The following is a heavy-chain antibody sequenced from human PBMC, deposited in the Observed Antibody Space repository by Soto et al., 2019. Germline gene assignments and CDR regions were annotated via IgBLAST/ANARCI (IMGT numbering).Heavy chain of an antibody. Sequence: ASVEVSCKTSGFTFRSSAVQWVRQARGQRLEWIGWPVVGTGNTNYAQKFQQRVTISSDRSTNTVSMELSSLTSEDTAVYYCATGAYCSGGSCSDYYYYYYGMDLWGQGTTVTVSS. CDR3: ATGAYCSGGSCSDYYYYYYGMDL. CDR1: GFTFRSSA. CDR2: PVVGTGNT. J-gene: IGHJ6*02. D-gene: IGHD2-15*01. V-gene: IGHV1-58*01.